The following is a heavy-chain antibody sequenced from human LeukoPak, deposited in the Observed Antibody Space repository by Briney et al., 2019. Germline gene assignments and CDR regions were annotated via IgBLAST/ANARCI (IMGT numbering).Heavy chain of an antibody. CDR1: GYTFTGYY. CDR3: ARGVDTAIPSDY. J-gene: IGHJ4*02. D-gene: IGHD5-18*01. V-gene: IGHV1-8*02. Sequence: ASVKVSCKASGYTFTGYYMHWVRQATGQGLEWMGWMNPNSGNTGYAQKFQGRVTMTRSTSISTAYMELSSLRSEDTAVYYCARGVDTAIPSDYWGQGTLVTVSS. CDR2: MNPNSGNT.